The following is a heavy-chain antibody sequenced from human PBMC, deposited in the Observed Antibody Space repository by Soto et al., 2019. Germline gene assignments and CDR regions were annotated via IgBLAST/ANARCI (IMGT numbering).Heavy chain of an antibody. CDR3: ARDKVRGPGRSY. D-gene: IGHD3-10*01. V-gene: IGHV3-11*01. CDR2: ISSSADTI. Sequence: VQLVESGGGLVKPGGSLRLSCSASGFIFSDYFMSWIRQTPGKGLEWVSYISSSADTIYYADSVKGRFTISRDNAENSVYLQMNSLRAEDSAVYYCARDKVRGPGRSYWGQGTTVTVSS. CDR1: GFIFSDYF. J-gene: IGHJ6*02.